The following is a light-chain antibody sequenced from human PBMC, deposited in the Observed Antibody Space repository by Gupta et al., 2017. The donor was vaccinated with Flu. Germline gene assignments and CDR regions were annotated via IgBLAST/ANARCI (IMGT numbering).Light chain of an antibody. CDR2: DTR. Sequence: QAVVTQAPSLPVSPGGTVTFTCGSRIGAVTSGQSPFWFQQKPGQAPRTLIYDTRNKQSWTPVRFSGSLLGGKAALTLSGAQPEDEADYFCLLSYSGGRVFGGGTKLTVV. J-gene: IGLJ3*02. CDR3: LLSYSGGRV. CDR1: IGAVTSGQS. V-gene: IGLV7-46*01.